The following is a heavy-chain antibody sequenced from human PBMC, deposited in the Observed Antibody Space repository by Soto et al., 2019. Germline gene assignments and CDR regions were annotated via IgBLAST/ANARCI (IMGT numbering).Heavy chain of an antibody. Sequence: SETLSLTCTVSGVSINAYYWSWIRQPPGKGLEWIGYIYYTGSTTYDPSLKSRVTISVDRSNSQFSLKLSSVTAADTAVYYCARWTYSSGWDDAFDSWGQRTMVTVSS. J-gene: IGHJ3*02. CDR3: ARWTYSSGWDDAFDS. D-gene: IGHD6-19*01. V-gene: IGHV4-59*08. CDR2: IYYTGST. CDR1: GVSINAYY.